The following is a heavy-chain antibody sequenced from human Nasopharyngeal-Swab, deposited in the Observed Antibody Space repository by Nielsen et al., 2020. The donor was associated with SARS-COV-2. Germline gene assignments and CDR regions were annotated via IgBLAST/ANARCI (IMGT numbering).Heavy chain of an antibody. CDR1: GFTFSSYG. CDR2: ISYDGSNK. D-gene: IGHD2-2*01. Sequence: GESLKISCAASGFTFSSYGMHWVRQAPGKGLEWVAVISYDGSNKYYADSVKGRFTISRDNSKNTLYLKMNSLRAEDTAVYYCAKEGSTSCYLMCWFDPWGQGTLVTVSS. J-gene: IGHJ5*02. CDR3: AKEGSTSCYLMCWFDP. V-gene: IGHV3-30*18.